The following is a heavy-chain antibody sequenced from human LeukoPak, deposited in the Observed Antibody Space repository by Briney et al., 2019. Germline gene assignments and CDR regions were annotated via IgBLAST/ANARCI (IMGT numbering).Heavy chain of an antibody. CDR3: ARNYGSGSLVLDY. Sequence: GGSLRLSCAASGFTFSSYAMSWVRRAPGKGLEWVSAISGSGGSTYYADSVKGRFTISRDNSKNTLYLQMNSLRAEDAAVYYCARNYGSGSLVLDYWGQGTLVTVSS. J-gene: IGHJ4*02. D-gene: IGHD3-10*01. V-gene: IGHV3-23*01. CDR1: GFTFSSYA. CDR2: ISGSGGST.